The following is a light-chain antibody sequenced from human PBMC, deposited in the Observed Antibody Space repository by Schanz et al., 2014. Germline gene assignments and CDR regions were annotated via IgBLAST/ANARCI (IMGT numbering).Light chain of an antibody. CDR1: QSVRSF. CDR3: QRRSNWPPGIT. J-gene: IGKJ3*01. Sequence: EIVLTQSPATLSLSPGERATLSCRASQSVRSFLAWYQQKPGQAPRLLIYDASNRATGIPARFSGSGSGTDFTLTIRSRELEDFAVYYCQRRSNWPPGITFGPGTKVVIK. V-gene: IGKV3-11*01. CDR2: DAS.